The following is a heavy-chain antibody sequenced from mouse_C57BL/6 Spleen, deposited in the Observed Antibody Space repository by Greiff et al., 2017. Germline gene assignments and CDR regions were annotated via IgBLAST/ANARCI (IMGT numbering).Heavy chain of an antibody. Sequence: QVQLQQPGAELVMPGASVKLSCKASGYTFTSYWMHWVKQRPGQGLEWIGEIHPSGSCTNYNKKFKGKSTLTVDKSSSTAYMQLSSLTSEDSAVYYCAREGIAVYLDVGGRGTAATVTA. V-gene: IGHV1-69*01. CDR3: AREGIAVYLDV. CDR2: IHPSGSCT. CDR1: GYTFTSYW. D-gene: IGHD6-1*01. J-gene: IGHJ1*03.